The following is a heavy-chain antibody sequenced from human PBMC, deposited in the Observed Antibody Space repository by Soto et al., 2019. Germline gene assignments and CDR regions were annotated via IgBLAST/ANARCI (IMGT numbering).Heavy chain of an antibody. CDR2: IFHSGST. J-gene: IGHJ4*02. Sequence: QVQLQESGPGLVKPSETLSLTCTVSGGSINSASYYWSWIRQSPGKGLEWIGYIFHSGSTNYNPSLKSRVTISLDTSKNQFSLRLTSVTAADTAVYYCARTRGYSGYDFDYWGQGILVTVSS. CDR3: ARTRGYSGYDFDY. CDR1: GGSINSASYY. D-gene: IGHD5-12*01. V-gene: IGHV4-61*01.